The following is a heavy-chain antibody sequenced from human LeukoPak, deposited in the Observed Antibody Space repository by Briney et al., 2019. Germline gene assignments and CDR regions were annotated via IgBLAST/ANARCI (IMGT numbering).Heavy chain of an antibody. V-gene: IGHV3-30*03. Sequence: LSLTCTVSGGSISSSSYYWGWVRQAPGKGLEWVALISYDGGNENYADSVKGRFTISRDNSKNTLYLHMNSLRPEDTAVYYCARDPPFSSGWSQNHFDHWGQGTLVTVSS. CDR3: ARDPPFSSGWSQNHFDH. J-gene: IGHJ4*02. CDR2: ISYDGGNE. D-gene: IGHD6-19*01. CDR1: GGSISSSSYY.